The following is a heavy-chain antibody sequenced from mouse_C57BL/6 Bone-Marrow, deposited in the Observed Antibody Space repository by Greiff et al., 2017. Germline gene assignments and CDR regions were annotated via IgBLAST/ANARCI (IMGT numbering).Heavy chain of an antibody. CDR1: GYTFTDYY. Sequence: EVKLQQSGPELVKPGASVKISCKASGYTFTDYYMNWVKQSHGKSLEWIGDINPNNGGTSYNQKFKGKATLTVDKSSSTAYMELRSLTSEDSAVYYCASYGYYFYYAMDYWGQGTAVTVSS. CDR2: INPNNGGT. D-gene: IGHD2-3*01. CDR3: ASYGYYFYYAMDY. V-gene: IGHV1-26*01. J-gene: IGHJ4*01.